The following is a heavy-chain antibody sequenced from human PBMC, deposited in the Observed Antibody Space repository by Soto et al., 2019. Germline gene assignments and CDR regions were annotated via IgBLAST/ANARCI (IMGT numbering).Heavy chain of an antibody. CDR2: ISYDGTKK. V-gene: IGHV3-30*18. CDR1: GSTFSGYG. CDR3: AKDLGAGYSYLEY. D-gene: IGHD5-18*01. Sequence: PGGSLRLSCAASGSTFSGYGMHWVRQAPGKWLEWVAVISYDGTKKYYADSMKGRFTISRDDSKNTLYLQMNSLRPEDTAVYYCAKDLGAGYSYLEYWGQGTLVTVSS. J-gene: IGHJ4*02.